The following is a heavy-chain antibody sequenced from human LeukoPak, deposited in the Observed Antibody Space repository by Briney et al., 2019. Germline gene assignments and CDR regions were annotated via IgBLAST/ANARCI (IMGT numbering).Heavy chain of an antibody. Sequence: ASVKVSCKASGYTFTSYGISWVRQAPGQGLEWMGWISAYNGNTNYARKLQGRVTMTTDTSTSTAYMELRSLRSDDTAVYYCAREEGIAVAGNYYYGMDVWGQGTTVTVSS. J-gene: IGHJ6*02. CDR2: ISAYNGNT. D-gene: IGHD6-19*01. CDR1: GYTFTSYG. CDR3: AREEGIAVAGNYYYGMDV. V-gene: IGHV1-18*01.